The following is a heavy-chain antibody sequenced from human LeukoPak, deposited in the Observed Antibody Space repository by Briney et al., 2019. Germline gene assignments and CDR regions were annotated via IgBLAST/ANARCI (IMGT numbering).Heavy chain of an antibody. D-gene: IGHD3-16*02. Sequence: ASVKVSCKTSGYTFTRYYMQWVRQAPGHELEWMGIINPISGATDYAQKFQGRVTMTRDTSTSTVYMELSSLRSEDTAMYYCARLPYRDGVAQDYWGQGTLVTVSP. V-gene: IGHV1-46*01. J-gene: IGHJ4*02. CDR3: ARLPYRDGVAQDY. CDR1: GYTFTRYY. CDR2: INPISGAT.